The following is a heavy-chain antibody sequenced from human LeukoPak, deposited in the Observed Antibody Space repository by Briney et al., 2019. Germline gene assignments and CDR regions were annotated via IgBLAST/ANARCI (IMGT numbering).Heavy chain of an antibody. Sequence: GESLKISCKCSGYSCTGYWSGWVRQMPGKGLEWMGIIYPSDSDTRYSPSFQGKVTISADPSLSTAYLQWSSLKASDTAMYYCARRSIAARPFDYWGQGTLVTVSS. D-gene: IGHD6-6*01. CDR2: IYPSDSDT. CDR3: ARRSIAARPFDY. J-gene: IGHJ4*02. CDR1: GYSCTGYW. V-gene: IGHV5-51*01.